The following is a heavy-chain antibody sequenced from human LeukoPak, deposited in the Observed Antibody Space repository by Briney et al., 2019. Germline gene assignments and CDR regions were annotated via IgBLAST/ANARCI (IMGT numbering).Heavy chain of an antibody. CDR1: GYTFTSYD. CDR3: ARIGGAHNFDY. V-gene: IGHV1-2*06. J-gene: IGHJ4*02. CDR2: INPNTGGT. D-gene: IGHD3-16*01. Sequence: ASVKVSCKASGYTFTSYDINWVRQAPGQGLEWMGRINPNTGGTNYAQKFQGRVTMTGDTSISTAYMELSRLTFDDTAVYYCARIGGAHNFDYWGQGTLVTVSS.